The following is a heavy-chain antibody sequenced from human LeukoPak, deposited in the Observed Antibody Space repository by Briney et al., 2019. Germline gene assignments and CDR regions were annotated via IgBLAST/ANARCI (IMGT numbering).Heavy chain of an antibody. V-gene: IGHV3-15*01. D-gene: IGHD1-26*01. CDR2: ITSKTEGGTT. CDR3: TTGTFATFDY. CDR1: GLTLTYAW. Sequence: PGGSLRLSCAASGLTLTYAWMSWVRQAPGKGLEWVGRITSKTEGGTTDYAAPVKGRFTISRDDSKNTLYLQTNSLSTEDTAVYYCTTGTFATFDYWGQGTLVTVSS. J-gene: IGHJ4*02.